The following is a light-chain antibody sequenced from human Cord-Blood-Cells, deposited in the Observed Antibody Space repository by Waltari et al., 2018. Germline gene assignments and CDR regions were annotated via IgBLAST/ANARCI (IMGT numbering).Light chain of an antibody. CDR3: QQSYSTPFT. J-gene: IGKJ3*01. CDR1: QSISSY. CDR2: AAS. V-gene: IGKV1-39*01. Sequence: DLHMTQSPSSLSASVGDRVTITCRESQSISSYLNWYQQKPGEAPKLLIYAASSLQSGVPSRFSGSGSGTDFTLTISSLQPEDFATYYCQQSYSTPFTFGPGTKVDIK.